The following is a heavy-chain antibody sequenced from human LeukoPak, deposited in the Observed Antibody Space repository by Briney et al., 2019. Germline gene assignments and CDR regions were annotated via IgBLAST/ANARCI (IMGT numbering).Heavy chain of an antibody. CDR2: IIPIFGTA. CDR1: GGTFSSYA. V-gene: IGHV1-69*05. Sequence: ASVKVSCKASGGTFSSYAISWVRQAPGQGLEWMGRIIPIFGTANYAQKSQGRVTITTDESTSTAYMELSSLRSEDTAVYYCARDRSSGWTHNWFDPWGQGTLVTVSS. D-gene: IGHD6-19*01. J-gene: IGHJ5*02. CDR3: ARDRSSGWTHNWFDP.